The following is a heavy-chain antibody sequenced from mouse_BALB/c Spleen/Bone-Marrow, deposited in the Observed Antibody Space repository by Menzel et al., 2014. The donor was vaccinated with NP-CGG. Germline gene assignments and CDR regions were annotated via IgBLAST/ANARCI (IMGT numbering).Heavy chain of an antibody. J-gene: IGHJ3*01. CDR3: TRSTATFAY. Sequence: LRQSGSELVRPGASVKLSCKASGYTFTSYWMHWVKQRPGQGLEWIGNIYPGSGSTNYDEKFKSKATLTVDTSSSTAYMQLSSLTSEDSAVYYCTRSTATFAYWGQGTLVTVSA. D-gene: IGHD1-2*01. V-gene: IGHV1S22*01. CDR1: GYTFTSYW. CDR2: IYPGSGST.